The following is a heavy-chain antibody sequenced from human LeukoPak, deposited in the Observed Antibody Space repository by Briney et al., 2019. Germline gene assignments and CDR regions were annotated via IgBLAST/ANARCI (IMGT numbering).Heavy chain of an antibody. D-gene: IGHD3-3*01. V-gene: IGHV4-61*02. CDR2: IYTSGST. CDR1: GASSGSGSYN. J-gene: IGHJ5*02. CDR3: ARELRFLEWLSPSWFDP. Sequence: LPSTGPVPGASSGSGSYNWSWIGRPPGKGLEWFGRIYTSGSTNYNPSLKSRVTISVDTSKNQFSLKLSSVTAADTAVYYCARELRFLEWLSPSWFDPWGQGTLVTVSS.